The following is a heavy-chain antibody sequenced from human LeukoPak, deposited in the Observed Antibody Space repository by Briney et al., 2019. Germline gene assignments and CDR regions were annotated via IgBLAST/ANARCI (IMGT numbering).Heavy chain of an antibody. V-gene: IGHV1-46*01. J-gene: IGHJ4*02. D-gene: IGHD3-3*01. CDR1: GYTFTSYY. CDR3: ARDISPNYDFWSGYY. Sequence: ASVKVSCKASGYTFTSYYMHWVRQAPGQGLEWMGIINPSGGSTSYAQKFQGRVTMTRDTSTNTVYMELSSLRSDDTAVYYCARDISPNYDFWSGYYWGQGTLVTVSS. CDR2: INPSGGST.